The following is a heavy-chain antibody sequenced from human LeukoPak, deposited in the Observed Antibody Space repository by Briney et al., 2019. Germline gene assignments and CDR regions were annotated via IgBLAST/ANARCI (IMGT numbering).Heavy chain of an antibody. V-gene: IGHV3-48*01. CDR1: GFIFSTYS. CDR2: ISSSSSTI. J-gene: IGHJ6*03. CDR3: ARDDHYNYYYMDV. Sequence: GGSLRLSCAASGFIFSTYSMNWVRQAPGKGLECVSYISSSSSTIYYADSVKGRFTISRDNAENTLYLQMDSPGAEDTAVYYCARDDHYNYYYMDVWGKGTTVTVSS.